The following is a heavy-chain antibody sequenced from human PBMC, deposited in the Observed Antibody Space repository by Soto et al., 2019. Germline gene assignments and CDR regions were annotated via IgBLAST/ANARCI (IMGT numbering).Heavy chain of an antibody. CDR1: TFGGCA. Sequence: TFGGCAVHLVRGTNVKGREWVGRIRTKTNNYATEYGASVKGRFTISRDDSKSTAYLQMNSLKTEDTAVYYCATTVRLGEAGTVSLDLRGRGTLVTVSS. CDR3: ATTVRLGEAGTVSLDL. D-gene: IGHD6-19*01. V-gene: IGHV3-73*01. J-gene: IGHJ2*01. CDR2: IRTKTNNYAT.